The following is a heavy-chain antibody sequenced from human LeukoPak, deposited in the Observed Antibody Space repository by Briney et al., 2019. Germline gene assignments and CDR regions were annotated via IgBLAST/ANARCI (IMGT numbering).Heavy chain of an antibody. CDR1: GDSVSSIDAT. CDR3: ARAAYRAFYF. D-gene: IGHD4-11*01. CDR2: TYYRSKWSS. Sequence: SQTLSLTCAISGDSVSSIDATWHWIRQSPWRGLEWLGRTYYRSKWSSDYAPSVRSRITVNADTAKNQFSLQLNSVTPEDTAVYYCARAAYRAFYFWGQGTVVTVSS. V-gene: IGHV6-1*01. J-gene: IGHJ3*01.